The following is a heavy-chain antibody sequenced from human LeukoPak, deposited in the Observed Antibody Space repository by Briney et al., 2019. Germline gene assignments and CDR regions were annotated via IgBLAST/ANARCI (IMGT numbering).Heavy chain of an antibody. J-gene: IGHJ4*02. CDR2: IYYSGST. D-gene: IGHD3-22*01. V-gene: IGHV4-59*01. Sequence: SETLSLTCTVSGGSISSYYWSWIRQPPGKGLEWIGYIYYSGSTNYNPSLKSRVTISVDTSKNQFSLKLSSVTAADTAVYYCARANYYDSSGLSWGQGTLVTVSS. CDR1: GGSISSYY. CDR3: ARANYYDSSGLS.